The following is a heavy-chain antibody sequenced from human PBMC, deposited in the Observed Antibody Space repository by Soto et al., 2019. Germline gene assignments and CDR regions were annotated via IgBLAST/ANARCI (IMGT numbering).Heavy chain of an antibody. CDR2: VFYSGSA. Sequence: PSETLSLTCTVSGGSISRGDYYWSWIRQPPGKGLEWVGYVFYSGSARYNPSLRSRVTISKDTAKNQFSLKVTSVTPADTAVYYCARDVGGSSGYDGFDIWGQGTMVTVSS. CDR3: ARDVGGSSGYDGFDI. D-gene: IGHD5-12*01. V-gene: IGHV4-61*08. J-gene: IGHJ3*02. CDR1: GGSISRGDYY.